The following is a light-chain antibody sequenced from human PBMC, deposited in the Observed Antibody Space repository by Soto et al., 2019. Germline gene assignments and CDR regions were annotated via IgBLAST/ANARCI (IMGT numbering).Light chain of an antibody. Sequence: EVVMTQSPASLSASPGERVTLSCRASQNIRSSLAWYQQRPGQAPRLLIYGASSRATGIPDRFSGSGSGTDFTLTISRLEPEDFAVYYCQQCGSSIRKCGQGTKVDIK. CDR1: QNIRSS. V-gene: IGKV3-20*01. CDR3: QQCGSSIRK. CDR2: GAS. J-gene: IGKJ1*01.